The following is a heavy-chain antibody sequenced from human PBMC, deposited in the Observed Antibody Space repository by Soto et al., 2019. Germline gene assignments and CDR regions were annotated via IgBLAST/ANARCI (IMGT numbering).Heavy chain of an antibody. V-gene: IGHV4-4*02. CDR3: ARVRYDRSGVDH. Sequence: QVQLQESGPGLVRPSGALSVTCAVSGDSISRSHWWSWVRQAPGKGLEWIGEISHSGITNYNPSLKRRVTISGDKSKNQLSLKLTSVTAADTAVYYCARVRYDRSGVDHWGQGTLVSVSS. CDR1: GDSISRSHW. D-gene: IGHD3-22*01. CDR2: ISHSGIT. J-gene: IGHJ4*02.